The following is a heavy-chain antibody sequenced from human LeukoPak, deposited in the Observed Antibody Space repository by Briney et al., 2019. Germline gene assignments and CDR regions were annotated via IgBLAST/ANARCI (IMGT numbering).Heavy chain of an antibody. CDR1: GYTFTGYY. CDR3: ARMAYSSGWNYFDY. CDR2: INPNSGGT. V-gene: IGHV1-2*04. J-gene: IGHJ4*02. Sequence: GASVKVSCKASGYTFTGYYMHWVRQAPGQGLGWMGWINPNSGGTNYAQKFQGWVTMTRDTSISTAYMELSRLRSDDTAVYYCARMAYSSGWNYFDYWGQGTLVTVSS. D-gene: IGHD6-19*01.